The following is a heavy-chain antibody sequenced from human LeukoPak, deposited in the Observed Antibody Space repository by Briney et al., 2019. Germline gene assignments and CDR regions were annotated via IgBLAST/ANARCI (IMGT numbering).Heavy chain of an antibody. CDR1: GFTFSSYS. V-gene: IGHV3-21*01. CDR2: ISSSSSYI. D-gene: IGHD3-10*01. Sequence: GGSLRLSCAASGFTFSSYSMNWVRQAPGKGLEWVSSISSSSSYIYYAGSVKGRFTISRDNAKNSLYLQMNSLRAEDTAVYYCARVKLLVWFDPWGQGTLVTVSS. CDR3: ARVKLLVWFDP. J-gene: IGHJ5*02.